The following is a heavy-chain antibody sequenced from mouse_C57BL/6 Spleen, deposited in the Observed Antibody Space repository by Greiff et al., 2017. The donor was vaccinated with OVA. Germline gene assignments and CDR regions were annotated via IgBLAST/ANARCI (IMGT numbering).Heavy chain of an antibody. CDR1: GYSITSGYY. V-gene: IGHV3-6*01. CDR3: AREGTTVSYAMDY. CDR2: ISYDGSN. J-gene: IGHJ4*01. D-gene: IGHD1-1*01. Sequence: EVQLQESGPGLVKPSQSLSLTCSVTGYSITSGYYWNWIRQFPGNKLEWMGYISYDGSNNYNPSLKNRISITRDTSKNQLFLKLNSVTTEDTATYYCAREGTTVSYAMDYWGQGTSVTVSS.